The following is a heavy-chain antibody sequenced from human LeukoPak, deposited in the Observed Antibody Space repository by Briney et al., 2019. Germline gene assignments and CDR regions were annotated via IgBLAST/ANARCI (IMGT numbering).Heavy chain of an antibody. CDR2: INPSGGST. J-gene: IGHJ1*01. CDR3: AGAPQGAAAGTGYFQH. Sequence: ASVKVSCKASGYTFTSYYMHWVRQAPGQGLEWMGIINPSGGSTSYAQKFQRRVTMTRDTSTSTVYMELSSLRSEDTAVYYCAGAPQGAAAGTGYFQHWGQGTLVTVSS. CDR1: GYTFTSYY. V-gene: IGHV1-46*01. D-gene: IGHD6-13*01.